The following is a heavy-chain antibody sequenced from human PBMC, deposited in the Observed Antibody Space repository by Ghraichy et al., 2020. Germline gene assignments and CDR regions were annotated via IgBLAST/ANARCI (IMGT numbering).Heavy chain of an antibody. CDR3: ARTKGQWLANSFDI. CDR1: GGSINSYY. J-gene: IGHJ3*02. CDR2: IYYSGST. D-gene: IGHD6-19*01. V-gene: IGHV4-59*01. Sequence: ATLSLTCTVSGGSINSYYWSWIRQPPGKGLEWIGYIYYSGSTSYNPSLKSRVTISLDTSKNQFYLKGTSVTAADTAVYFCARTKGQWLANSFDIWGQGTMVTVSS.